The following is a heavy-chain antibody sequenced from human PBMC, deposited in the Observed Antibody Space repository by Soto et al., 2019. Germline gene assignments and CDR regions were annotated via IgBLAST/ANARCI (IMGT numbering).Heavy chain of an antibody. CDR3: ARDLGWFGELSSFDP. J-gene: IGHJ5*02. D-gene: IGHD3-10*01. CDR1: GFTFSSYA. CDR2: ISYDGSNK. V-gene: IGHV3-30-3*01. Sequence: GGSLRLSCAASGFTFSSYAMHWVRQAPGKGLEWVAVISYDGSNKYYADSVKGRFTISRDNSKNTLYLQMNSLRAEDTAVYYCARDLGWFGELSSFDPWGQGTLVTVPQ.